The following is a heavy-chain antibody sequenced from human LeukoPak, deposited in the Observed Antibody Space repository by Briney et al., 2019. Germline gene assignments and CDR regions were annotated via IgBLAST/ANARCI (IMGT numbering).Heavy chain of an antibody. Sequence: PGGSLRLSCTGSGFTFSRYSINWVRQAPGKGLEWVSVIWGNGYTTYYADSVKGRFTISRDNSKNTVYLQMDSLRAEDTAIYYCAKDREPDEGYDIDSWGQGTLVTVSS. D-gene: IGHD5-12*01. CDR1: GFTFSRYS. CDR2: IWGNGYTT. J-gene: IGHJ4*02. CDR3: AKDREPDEGYDIDS. V-gene: IGHV3-23*01.